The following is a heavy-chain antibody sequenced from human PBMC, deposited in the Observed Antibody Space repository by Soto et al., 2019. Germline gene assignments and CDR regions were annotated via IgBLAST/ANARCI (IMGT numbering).Heavy chain of an antibody. CDR2: IDNGGNT. Sequence: PSETLSLTCTVSGRTFSINADFWYLAWIRQPPGKGLEWSGSIDNGGNTYYNPPLKSLVIISADTSKNHFSLILNSVTAADTAVYYCVTGSLLVARTWRQGILVTVSS. CDR1: GRTFSINADF. V-gene: IGHV4-39*02. J-gene: IGHJ1*01. CDR3: VTGSLLVART. D-gene: IGHD2-21*01.